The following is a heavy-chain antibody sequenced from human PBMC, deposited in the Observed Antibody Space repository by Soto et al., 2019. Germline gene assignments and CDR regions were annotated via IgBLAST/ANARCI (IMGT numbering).Heavy chain of an antibody. J-gene: IGHJ4*02. CDR1: GFTFSDYY. V-gene: IGHV3-11*01. D-gene: IGHD3-22*01. CDR3: AKMSSENYYDPVFS. Sequence: QVQLVESGGGLVQTSGSLRIACVASGFTFSDYYMSWVRQAPGKGLEWVSYISSTGNTIYYADSVKGRFTISRDNAKNSVYLQMNNLRDEDTALYFCAKMSSENYYDPVFSWGQGTLVTVSS. CDR2: ISSTGNTI.